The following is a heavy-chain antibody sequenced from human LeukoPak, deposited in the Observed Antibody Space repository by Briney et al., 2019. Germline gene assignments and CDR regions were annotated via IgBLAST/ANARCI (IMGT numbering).Heavy chain of an antibody. J-gene: IGHJ2*01. CDR2: IYASGST. CDR3: ARLQLSGSHWGSFYWYFDL. V-gene: IGHV4-4*07. CDR1: GGSISSYY. Sequence: PSETLSLTCTVSGGSISSYYWSWIRQPAGKGLEWIGRIYASGSTNYNPSLKSRVTMSVDMSKNQFSLNLSSVTAADTAVYYCARLQLSGSHWGSFYWYFDLWGRGTLVTVSS. D-gene: IGHD3-3*01.